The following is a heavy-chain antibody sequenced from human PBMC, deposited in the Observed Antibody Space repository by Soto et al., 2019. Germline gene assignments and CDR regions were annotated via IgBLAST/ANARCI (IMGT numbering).Heavy chain of an antibody. CDR2: INHSGST. V-gene: IGHV4-39*07. CDR1: GGSISSGGYY. J-gene: IGHJ4*02. CDR3: AGFSWYNWNVVY. D-gene: IGHD1-1*01. Sequence: TSETLSLTCTVSGGSISSGGYYWSWIRQHPGKGLEWIGGINHSGSTNYNPSLKSRVTISVDTSKNQFSLKLSSVTAADTAVYYCAGFSWYNWNVVYWGQGTLVTVSS.